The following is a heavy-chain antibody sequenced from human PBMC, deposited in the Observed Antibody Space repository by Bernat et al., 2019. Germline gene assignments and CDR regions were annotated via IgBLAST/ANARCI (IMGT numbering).Heavy chain of an antibody. Sequence: EVQLVESGGGLVQPGRSLRLSCTASGFTFGDYAMSWFHQAPGKGLEWVGFIRSKAYGGTTEYAASVKGRFTISRDDSKSIAYLQMNSLKTEDTAVYYCTRDRWELLGSYYYYGMDVWGQGTTVTVSS. CDR3: TRDRWELLGSYYYYGMDV. CDR2: IRSKAYGGTT. CDR1: GFTFGDYA. D-gene: IGHD1-26*01. V-gene: IGHV3-49*03. J-gene: IGHJ6*02.